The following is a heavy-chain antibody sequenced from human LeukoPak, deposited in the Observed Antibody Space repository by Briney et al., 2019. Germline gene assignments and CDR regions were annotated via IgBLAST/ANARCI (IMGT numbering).Heavy chain of an antibody. D-gene: IGHD3-3*01. J-gene: IGHJ4*02. CDR3: ARGGSAYDYPFDY. V-gene: IGHV4-61*01. Sequence: SETLSLTCTVSGGSVSSDSYYWSWIRQPPGKGLGWIGYIYYSGSTNYNPSLKSRVTISVDTSRNQFSLKLSSVTAADTAVYYCARGGSAYDYPFDYWGQGTLVTVSS. CDR1: GGSVSSDSYY. CDR2: IYYSGST.